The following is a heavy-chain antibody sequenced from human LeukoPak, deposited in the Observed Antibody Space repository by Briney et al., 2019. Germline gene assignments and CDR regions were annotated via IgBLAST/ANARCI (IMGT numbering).Heavy chain of an antibody. D-gene: IGHD6-13*01. J-gene: IGHJ5*02. Sequence: SETLSLSCTVSGDSISSGSYYWSWIRQPAGKGLEWLGRVHTSGSTNYNPSLKSRLTISADTSKNQFSLNLSSVTAADTAVYYCARKGQQLNAFDPWGQGTLVTVSS. CDR3: ARKGQQLNAFDP. CDR1: GDSISSGSYY. V-gene: IGHV4-61*02. CDR2: VHTSGST.